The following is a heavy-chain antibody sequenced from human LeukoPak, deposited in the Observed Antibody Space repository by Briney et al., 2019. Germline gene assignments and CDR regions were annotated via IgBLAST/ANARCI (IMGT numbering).Heavy chain of an antibody. Sequence: ASVKVSCKASGYTFTSYGISWVRQAPGHGLEWMGWISAYNGNTNYAQKLQGRVTMTTDTSTSTAYMELRSLRSDDTAVYYCARVTGYDWESSYDYWGQGTLVTVSS. CDR2: ISAYNGNT. V-gene: IGHV1-18*01. CDR3: ARVTGYDWESSYDY. J-gene: IGHJ4*02. CDR1: GYTFTSYG. D-gene: IGHD5-12*01.